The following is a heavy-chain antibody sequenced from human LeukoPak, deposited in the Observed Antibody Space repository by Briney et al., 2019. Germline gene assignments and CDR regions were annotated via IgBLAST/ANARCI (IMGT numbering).Heavy chain of an antibody. J-gene: IGHJ6*02. Sequence: PGGSLRLSCAASGFTFSSYAMSWVRQAPGKGLEWVSAISGSGGSTYYADSVKGRFTISRDNSKNTLYLQMNSLRAEDTAVYYCAKAQLVPDVYYYYGMDVWGQGTTVTVSS. D-gene: IGHD6-13*01. V-gene: IGHV3-23*01. CDR1: GFTFSSYA. CDR3: AKAQLVPDVYYYYGMDV. CDR2: ISGSGGST.